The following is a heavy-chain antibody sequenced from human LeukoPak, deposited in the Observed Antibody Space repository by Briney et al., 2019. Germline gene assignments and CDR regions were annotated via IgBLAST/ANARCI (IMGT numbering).Heavy chain of an antibody. Sequence: VASVKVSCKASGGTFSSYAISWVRQAPGQGLEWMGGIIPIFGTANYAQKFQGRVTITADESTSTVYMELSSVTAADTAVYYCARGPGITIFGVVRGGPFGYWGQGTLVTVSS. J-gene: IGHJ4*02. D-gene: IGHD3-3*01. CDR1: GGTFSSYA. CDR2: IIPIFGTA. V-gene: IGHV1-69*01. CDR3: ARGPGITIFGVVRGGPFGY.